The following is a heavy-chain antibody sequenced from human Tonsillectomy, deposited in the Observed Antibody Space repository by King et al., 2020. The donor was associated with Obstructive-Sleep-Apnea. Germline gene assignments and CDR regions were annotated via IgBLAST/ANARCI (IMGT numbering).Heavy chain of an antibody. CDR1: GFTFSSYG. CDR3: ARESGAPGYFDY. D-gene: IGHD1-26*01. Sequence: VQLVESGGGVVQPGRSLRLSCAASGFTFSSYGMHWVRQAPGKGLEWVAVIWYDGSNKYYADSVKGRFTISRDNSKNTLYLQMNSLRAEDTAVYYCARESGAPGYFDYWGQGTLVTVSS. CDR2: IWYDGSNK. V-gene: IGHV3-33*01. J-gene: IGHJ4*02.